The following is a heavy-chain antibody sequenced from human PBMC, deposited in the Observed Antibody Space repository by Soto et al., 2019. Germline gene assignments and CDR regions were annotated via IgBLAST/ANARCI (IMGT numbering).Heavy chain of an antibody. Sequence: SETLSLTCTVSGGSISSGGYYWSWIRQPPGKGLEWIGEINHSGSTNYNPSLKSRVTISVDTSKNQFSLKLSSVTAADTAVYYCARGGSNDWQVAFDIWGQGTMVTVSS. CDR2: INHSGST. CDR3: ARGGSNDWQVAFDI. V-gene: IGHV4-39*07. D-gene: IGHD3-9*01. J-gene: IGHJ3*02. CDR1: GGSISSGGYY.